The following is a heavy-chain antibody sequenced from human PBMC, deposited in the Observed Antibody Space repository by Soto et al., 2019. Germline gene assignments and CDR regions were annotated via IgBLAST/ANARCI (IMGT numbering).Heavy chain of an antibody. Sequence: PAESLRLSCAVSGFPFSFYGFHWVRQSPGKGLEWLGVIVSDGSAIYHADSLEGRFFISRDNSKDILYLQMNSLRVEDTAVYYCARDDAFDNENGFDMWGQGTMVT. CDR1: GFPFSFYG. J-gene: IGHJ3*02. V-gene: IGHV3-33*01. CDR3: ARDDAFDNENGFDM. D-gene: IGHD3-3*02. CDR2: IVSDGSAI.